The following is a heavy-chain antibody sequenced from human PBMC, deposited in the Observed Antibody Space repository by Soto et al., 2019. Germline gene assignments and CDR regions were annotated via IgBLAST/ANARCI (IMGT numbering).Heavy chain of an antibody. CDR3: ARGQFHHVSNYYYALDV. V-gene: IGHV1-69*01. CDR1: GGTFSSYA. Sequence: QVQLVQSGAEVKKPGSSVKVSCKASGGTFSSYAISWVRQAPGQGLEWRGGFIPMFNRPHSARKFQGRVTITADESTSTAYMDLSSLRSEETAVYYCARGQFHHVSNYYYALDVWGQGTTITVSS. J-gene: IGHJ6*02. CDR2: FIPMFNRP.